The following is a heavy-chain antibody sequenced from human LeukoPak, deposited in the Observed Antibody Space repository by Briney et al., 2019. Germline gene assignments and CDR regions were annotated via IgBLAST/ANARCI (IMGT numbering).Heavy chain of an antibody. D-gene: IGHD3-10*01. Sequence: PSRTLSLTCTVSGGSISSGGYYWSWIRQHPGKGLEWIGYIYYSGSAYYNPSLKSRVTISVDTSENQFSLKLSSVTAADTAVYYCARVNYGSATKEDYWGQGTLVTVSS. CDR3: ARVNYGSATKEDY. CDR1: GGSISSGGYY. J-gene: IGHJ4*02. V-gene: IGHV4-31*03. CDR2: IYYSGSA.